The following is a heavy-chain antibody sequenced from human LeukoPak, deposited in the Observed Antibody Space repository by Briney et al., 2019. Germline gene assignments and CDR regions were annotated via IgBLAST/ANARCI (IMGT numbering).Heavy chain of an antibody. J-gene: IGHJ4*02. D-gene: IGHD7-27*01. CDR3: ARDYDWGFDY. V-gene: IGHV3-48*04. CDR2: ISSTGAI. CDR1: GFTFSSYS. Sequence: QSGGSLRLSCAASGFTFSSYSMNWVRQAPGKGLEWVSYISSTGAIHYADSVKGRFTISRDNAKNSLYLEMSTLRAEDTAVYYCARDYDWGFDYWGQGTLVTVSS.